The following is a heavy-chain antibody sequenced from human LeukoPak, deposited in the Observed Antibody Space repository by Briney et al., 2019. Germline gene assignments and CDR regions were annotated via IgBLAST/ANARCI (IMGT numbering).Heavy chain of an antibody. D-gene: IGHD3-22*01. J-gene: IGHJ4*02. CDR1: GYTLTELS. CDR3: ASIDLDS. V-gene: IGHV1-24*01. CDR2: EDGEA. Sequence: ASVKVSCKVSGYTLTELSIHWVRQAPGKGLEWMGGEDGEAIHAQKFQGRVTMTEDTSTDTAYMDLSSLRSEDTAVYYCASIDLDSWGQGTLVTVSS.